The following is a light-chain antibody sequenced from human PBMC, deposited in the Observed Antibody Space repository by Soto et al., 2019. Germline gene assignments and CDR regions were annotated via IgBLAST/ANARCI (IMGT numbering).Light chain of an antibody. CDR2: DVS. Sequence: QSALTQPASVSGSPGQSITISCTGTSSDVGGYNYVSWYQQHPGKAPKLMIYDVSNRPSGVSNRFSGSKSGNTASLTISGLQAEDEPDYYCSSYTSSTLYVFGTGTKVTVL. V-gene: IGLV2-14*01. CDR1: SSDVGGYNY. CDR3: SSYTSSTLYV. J-gene: IGLJ1*01.